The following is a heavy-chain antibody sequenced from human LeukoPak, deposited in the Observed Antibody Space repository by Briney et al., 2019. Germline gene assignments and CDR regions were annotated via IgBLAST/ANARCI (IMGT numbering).Heavy chain of an antibody. J-gene: IGHJ4*02. CDR2: IYYSGST. CDR3: ARGERTGYSSSWFDY. CDR1: GGSISSGGYY. V-gene: IGHV4-61*08. Sequence: SETLSLTCTVSGGSISSGGYYWSWIRQHPGKGLEWVGYIYYSGSTNYNPSLKSRVTISVDTSKNKFSLKLSSVTAADTAVYYCARGERTGYSSSWFDYWGQGTLVTVSS. D-gene: IGHD6-13*01.